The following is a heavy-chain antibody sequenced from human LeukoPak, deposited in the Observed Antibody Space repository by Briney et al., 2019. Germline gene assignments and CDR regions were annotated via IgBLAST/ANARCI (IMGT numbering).Heavy chain of an antibody. CDR2: FYSSGGT. V-gene: IGHV4-4*07. D-gene: IGHD5-18*01. J-gene: IGHJ4*02. CDR3: ARGSFGHFDR. Sequence: SETLSLTCSVSSGSINDYYWNWIRQPAGKGLEWIGRFYSSGGTYYNPTLKSPVTISVDKPKNQLSLNLRSVTAADTAVYYCARGSFGHFDRWGQGTLVTVSS. CDR1: SGSINDYY.